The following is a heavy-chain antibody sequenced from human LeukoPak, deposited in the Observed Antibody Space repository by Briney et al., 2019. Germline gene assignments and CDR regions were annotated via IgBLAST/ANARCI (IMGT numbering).Heavy chain of an antibody. CDR3: ARERIVGATRAWYFNL. CDR2: INPNSGGT. V-gene: IGHV1-2*04. D-gene: IGHD1-26*01. J-gene: IGHJ2*01. CDR1: GYTFTGYY. Sequence: ASVKVSCKASGYTFTGYYIHWVRQAPGQGLEWMGWINPNSGGTNYAQKFQGWVIMTRDTSISTAYMELSRLRSDDTAVYYCARERIVGATRAWYFNLWGRGTLVTVSS.